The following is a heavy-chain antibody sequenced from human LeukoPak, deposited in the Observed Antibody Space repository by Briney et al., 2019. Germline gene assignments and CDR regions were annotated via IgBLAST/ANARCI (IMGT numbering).Heavy chain of an antibody. CDR1: GGSFSGYS. CDR3: ARGGGVGGSYPFDY. CDR2: INHSGST. J-gene: IGHJ4*02. V-gene: IGHV4-34*01. D-gene: IGHD1-26*01. Sequence: SETLSLTCAVYGGSFSGYSWTWIRQPPGKGLEWIGEINHSGSTNYNPSLKSRVTISVDTSKNQFSLKLSSVTAADTAVYYCARGGGVGGSYPFDYWGQGTLVTVSS.